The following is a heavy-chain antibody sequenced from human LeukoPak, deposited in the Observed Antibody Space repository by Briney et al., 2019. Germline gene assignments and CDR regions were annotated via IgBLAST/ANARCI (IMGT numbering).Heavy chain of an antibody. CDR3: AAGEFFDY. CDR1: GFTFSSYA. Sequence: GGSLRLSCAASGFTFSSYAMHWVRQAPGKGLEWVAVLSYDGTSKYYADSVKGRFTISRDDSKNTLYLQMNSLRAEDTAVYYCAAGEFFDYWGQGTLVTVSS. D-gene: IGHD3-10*01. J-gene: IGHJ4*02. CDR2: LSYDGTSK. V-gene: IGHV3-30-3*01.